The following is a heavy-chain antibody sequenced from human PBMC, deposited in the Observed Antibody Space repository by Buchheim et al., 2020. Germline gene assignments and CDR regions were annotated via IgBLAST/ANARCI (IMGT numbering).Heavy chain of an antibody. CDR3: ARALFPAISNYDFWSGFGY. J-gene: IGHJ4*02. Sequence: QLQLQESGSGLVKPSQTLSLTCAVSGGSISSGGYSWSWIRQPPGKGLESIGYIYHSGSTHYNPSLKSRVAISVDRSKNQFSLKLSSVTAADTAVYYCARALFPAISNYDFWSGFGYWGPGTL. D-gene: IGHD3-3*01. V-gene: IGHV4-30-2*01. CDR1: GGSISSGGYS. CDR2: IYHSGST.